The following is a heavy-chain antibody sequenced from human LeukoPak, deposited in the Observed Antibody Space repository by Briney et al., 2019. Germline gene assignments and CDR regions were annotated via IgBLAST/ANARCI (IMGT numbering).Heavy chain of an antibody. CDR2: IYYSGST. V-gene: IGHV4-59*01. CDR1: GGSISNYY. Sequence: SETLSLTCTVSGGSISNYYWTWTRQPPGKGLEWIGYIYYSGSTNYNPSLESRVTISVDTSKNQFSLNLRSVTAADTAVYYCARAASYDIFYDWGQGTLVTVSS. J-gene: IGHJ4*02. CDR3: ARAASYDIFYD. D-gene: IGHD3-9*01.